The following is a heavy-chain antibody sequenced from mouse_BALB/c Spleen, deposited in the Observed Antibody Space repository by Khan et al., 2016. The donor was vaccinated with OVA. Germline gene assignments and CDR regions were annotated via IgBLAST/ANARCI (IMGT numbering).Heavy chain of an antibody. CDR3: AREGAYDRNDSCFAY. Sequence: VQLQVSGAELAKPGASVKMSCKASGYTFTSYTMHWVKQRPGQGLEWIGYINPSSGYTNYNQKFKDKATLTADKSSSPADMQLSSLTSDDSTIYYCAREGAYDRNDSCFAYWGQGTLVTVSA. CDR2: INPSSGYT. V-gene: IGHV1-4*01. J-gene: IGHJ3*01. CDR1: GYTFTSYT. D-gene: IGHD2-14*01.